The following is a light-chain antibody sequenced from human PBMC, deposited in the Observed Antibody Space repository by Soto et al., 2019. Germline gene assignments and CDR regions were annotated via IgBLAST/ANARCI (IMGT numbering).Light chain of an antibody. J-gene: IGLJ1*01. Sequence: QSALTQPASVSGSPGQSITISCTGTSSDVGVYNHVSWYQHHPGKAPQLMIYEVTNRPSGVSHRFSGSKSGNTASLTISGLQAEDEAHYYCSSYTSSSTYVFGTGTKLTV. V-gene: IGLV2-14*01. CDR1: SSDVGVYNH. CDR3: SSYTSSSTYV. CDR2: EVT.